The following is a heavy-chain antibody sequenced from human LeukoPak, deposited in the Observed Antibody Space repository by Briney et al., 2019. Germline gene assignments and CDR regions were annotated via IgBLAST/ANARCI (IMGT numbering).Heavy chain of an antibody. V-gene: IGHV1-24*01. Sequence: ASVKVSCKVSGYTLTELSMHWVRQAPGKGLEWMGGFDPEDGETIYAQKFQGRVTITRNTSISTAYMELSSLRSEDTAVYYCARRTLSYDFWSGLPRTWYFDLWGRGTLVTVSS. CDR2: FDPEDGET. D-gene: IGHD3-3*01. CDR1: GYTLTELS. CDR3: ARRTLSYDFWSGLPRTWYFDL. J-gene: IGHJ2*01.